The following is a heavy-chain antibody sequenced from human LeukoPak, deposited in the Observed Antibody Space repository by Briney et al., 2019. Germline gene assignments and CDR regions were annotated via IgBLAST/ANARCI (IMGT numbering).Heavy chain of an antibody. D-gene: IGHD6-6*01. CDR1: GYHFPSFY. Sequence: ASVKVSCKASGYHFPSFYIHWVRQAPGQGLEWMGMVDPSGGSTTYAQKFQGRVTMTRDMSTTTVYMELSSLRSEDTAVFFCAKDRGIAARYDSWGQGTLVIVSS. CDR2: VDPSGGST. J-gene: IGHJ4*02. V-gene: IGHV1-46*01. CDR3: AKDRGIAARYDS.